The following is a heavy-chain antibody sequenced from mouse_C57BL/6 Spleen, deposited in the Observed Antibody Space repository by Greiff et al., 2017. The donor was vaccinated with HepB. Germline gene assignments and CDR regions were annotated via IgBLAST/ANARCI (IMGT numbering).Heavy chain of an antibody. Sequence: VQLKQSGPELVKPGASVKMSCKASGYTFTDYNMHWVKQSHGKSLEWIGYINPNNGGTSYNQKFKGKATLTVNKSSSTAYMELRSLTSEDSAVYYCARSGGTVVAFDYWGQGTTLTVSS. CDR3: ARSGGTVVAFDY. CDR2: INPNNGGT. V-gene: IGHV1-22*01. J-gene: IGHJ2*01. D-gene: IGHD1-1*01. CDR1: GYTFTDYN.